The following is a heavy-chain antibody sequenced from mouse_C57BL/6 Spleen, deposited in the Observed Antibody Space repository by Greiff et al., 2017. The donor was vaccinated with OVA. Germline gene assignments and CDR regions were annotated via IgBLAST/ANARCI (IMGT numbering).Heavy chain of an antibody. Sequence: QVQLQQSGAELVRPGTSVKVSCKASGYAFTNYLIEWVKQRPGQGLEWIGVINPGSGGTNYNEKFKGKATLTADKSSSTAYMQLSSLTSEDSAVYFCARSPYDSTSAMDYWGQGTSVTVSS. CDR2: INPGSGGT. J-gene: IGHJ4*01. V-gene: IGHV1-54*01. CDR1: GYAFTNYL. D-gene: IGHD2-4*01. CDR3: ARSPYDSTSAMDY.